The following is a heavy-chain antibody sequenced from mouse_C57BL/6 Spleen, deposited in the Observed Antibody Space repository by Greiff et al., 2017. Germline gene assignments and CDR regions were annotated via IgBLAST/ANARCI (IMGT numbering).Heavy chain of an antibody. V-gene: IGHV1-72*01. D-gene: IGHD1-1*01. J-gene: IGHJ3*01. Sequence: QVQLQQPGAELVKPGASVKLSCKASGYTFTSYWMHWVKQGPGRGLEWIGRIDSYSGGTKYNEQLKSKAPLTVDKPTSKAYMQLSSLTSEDYAVYYCARSNYYGSSPSWFAYWGQGTLVTVSA. CDR1: GYTFTSYW. CDR2: IDSYSGGT. CDR3: ARSNYYGSSPSWFAY.